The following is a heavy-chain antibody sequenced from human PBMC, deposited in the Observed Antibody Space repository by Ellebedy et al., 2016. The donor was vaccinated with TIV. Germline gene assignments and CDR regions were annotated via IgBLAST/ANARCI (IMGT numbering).Heavy chain of an antibody. CDR2: ISGSGDTT. CDR3: TKRGVGWAAFDI. CDR1: GFRFSSYA. J-gene: IGHJ3*02. D-gene: IGHD6-19*01. V-gene: IGHV3-23*01. Sequence: GESLKISCAASGFRFSSYAMNWVRQAPGKGLEWVSAISGSGDTTYYADSVKGRFTISRDNSQDTVHLQMNSLRAEDTAVYYCTKRGVGWAAFDIWGPGTMVTVSS.